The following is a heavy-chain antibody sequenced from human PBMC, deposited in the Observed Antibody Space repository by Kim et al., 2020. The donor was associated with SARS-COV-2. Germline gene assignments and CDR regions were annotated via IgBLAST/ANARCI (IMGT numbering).Heavy chain of an antibody. CDR1: GFVFSHYA. V-gene: IGHV3-64*01. D-gene: IGHD3-10*01. CDR3: VRGGYYYGSGSYYRYFD. Sequence: GGSLRLSCAASGFVFSHYAVHWVRQAPGKGLDYVSAISSNGVSTYYANSVKGRFTISRDDSKDTIYLEMNGLGTEDMAVYYGVRGGYYYGSGSYYRYFD. CDR2: ISSNGVST. J-gene: IGHJ4*01.